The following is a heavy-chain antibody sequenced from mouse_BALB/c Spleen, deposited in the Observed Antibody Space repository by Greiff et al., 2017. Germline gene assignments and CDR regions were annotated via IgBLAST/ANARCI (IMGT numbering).Heavy chain of an antibody. D-gene: IGHD1-2*01. CDR3: ARSLLRLRGWYFDV. V-gene: IGHV1-39*01. CDR2: IGRYYDGS. Sequence: EVQLQESGPELEKPGASVKISCKASGYSFTGYNMNWVQQSNGKSLEWIGNIGRYYDGSSYNQKFKVKATLTVNKSSSTAYMQLKSLTSEDSAVYYCARSLLRLRGWYFDVWGAGTTVTVSA. CDR1: GYSFTGYN. J-gene: IGHJ1*01.